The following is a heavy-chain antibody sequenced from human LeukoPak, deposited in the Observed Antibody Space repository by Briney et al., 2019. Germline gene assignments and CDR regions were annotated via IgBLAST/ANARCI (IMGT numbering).Heavy chain of an antibody. D-gene: IGHD3-10*01. CDR1: GFTFSTYW. CDR2: IKQDDSSK. CDR3: ARDFGGALEY. J-gene: IGHJ4*02. V-gene: IGHV3-7*01. Sequence: PGGSLRLSCAASGFTFSTYWMACVRQAPGKGLEWVANIKQDDSSKNYVDSVRGRFTISRDNSKNSLYLQMNSLRADDTALYYCARDFGGALEYWGQGTLVTVSS.